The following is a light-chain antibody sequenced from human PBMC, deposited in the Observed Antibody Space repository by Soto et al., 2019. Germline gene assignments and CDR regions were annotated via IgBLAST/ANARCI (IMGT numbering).Light chain of an antibody. CDR2: DVS. CDR1: RRKVGGYNY. J-gene: IGLJ1*01. V-gene: IGLV2-14*03. Sequence: QSALTQPASVSGSPGNWIPISGTGTRRKVGGYNYVSWYQHPPGKAPKLIIYDVSNRPSGVSYRFSGSKSGNTASLTISGLQPEDEADYYCSSYTTSNTRQIVFGTGTKLTVL. CDR3: SSYTTSNTRQIV.